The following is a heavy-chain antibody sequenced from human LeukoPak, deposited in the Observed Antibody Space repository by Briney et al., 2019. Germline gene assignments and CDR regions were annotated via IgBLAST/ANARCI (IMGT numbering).Heavy chain of an antibody. CDR3: ASQNKNSPITIFGVVIRHFDY. D-gene: IGHD3-3*01. V-gene: IGHV4-39*01. Sequence: WATLSLTCTVSGGSISSSSYYSGWIHQPPGKGLEWIGSIYYSGSTYYNPSLKSRVTISVDTTKNQFSLKLSSVTAADTAVYYCASQNKNSPITIFGVVIRHFDYWGQGTLVTVSS. CDR1: GGSISSSSYY. CDR2: IYYSGST. J-gene: IGHJ4*02.